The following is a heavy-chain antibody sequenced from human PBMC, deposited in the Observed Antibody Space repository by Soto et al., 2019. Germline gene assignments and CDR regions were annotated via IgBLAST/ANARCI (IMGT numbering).Heavy chain of an antibody. Sequence: TSETLSLTCTVSGGSISSGGYYWSWIRQHPGKGLEWIGYIYYSGSTYYNPSLKSRVTISVDTSKNQFSLKLSSVTAADTAVYYCARTRGGNFDYWGQGTLVTVSS. D-gene: IGHD2-15*01. CDR2: IYYSGST. CDR1: GGSISSGGYY. CDR3: ARTRGGNFDY. V-gene: IGHV4-31*03. J-gene: IGHJ4*02.